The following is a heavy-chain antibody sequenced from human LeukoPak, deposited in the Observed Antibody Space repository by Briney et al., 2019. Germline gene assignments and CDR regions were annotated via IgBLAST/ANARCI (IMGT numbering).Heavy chain of an antibody. D-gene: IGHD2-2*02. Sequence: PSETLSLTCTVSGGSISSSTSYWGWIRQPPGMGLQYIASVYYSGSTYYNPSLKSRVTISVDTSKNHFSLKLSSVTAADTAVYYCARHVVSVAIGWDYWGQGTLVTVSS. V-gene: IGHV4-39*01. CDR2: VYYSGST. J-gene: IGHJ4*02. CDR3: ARHVVSVAIGWDY. CDR1: GGSISSSTSY.